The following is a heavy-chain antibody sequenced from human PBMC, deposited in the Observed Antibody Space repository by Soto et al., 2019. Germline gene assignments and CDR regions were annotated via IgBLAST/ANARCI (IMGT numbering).Heavy chain of an antibody. CDR3: GRGDVGDLYFRYFGLDV. CDR2: INHSGSI. V-gene: IGHV4-34*01. Sequence: PSETLSLTCTLYTTLLSGYHGSWIRHTPKRGLEWIGEINHSGSIHYNASLLRRVTMSVDTSKKRFSLKMRSVMAADTAVYYCGRGDVGDLYFRYFGLDVWGQGTPVTVSS. J-gene: IGHJ6*02. CDR1: TTLLSGYH. D-gene: IGHD3-10*01.